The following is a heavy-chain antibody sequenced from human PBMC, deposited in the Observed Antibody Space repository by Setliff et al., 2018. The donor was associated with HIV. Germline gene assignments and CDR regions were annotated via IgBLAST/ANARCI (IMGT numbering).Heavy chain of an antibody. CDR1: GFMLRNYA. D-gene: IGHD3-10*01. CDR3: ARDLVPYYHASGTYSYYGMDV. CDR2: ISGSGARI. Sequence: NPGGSLRLSCAGSGFMLRNYAMNWVRQAPGMGLEWVSSISGSGARIFYADSVRGRFTISRDNAKASLYLQMDSLRAEDTAVYYCARDLVPYYHASGTYSYYGMDVWGQGTTVTVSS. J-gene: IGHJ6*02. V-gene: IGHV3-21*06.